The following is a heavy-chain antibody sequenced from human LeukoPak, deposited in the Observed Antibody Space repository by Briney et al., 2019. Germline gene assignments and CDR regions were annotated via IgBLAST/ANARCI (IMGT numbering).Heavy chain of an antibody. CDR3: ARRGSGYFFDY. Sequence: PSETLSLTCAVSGYSISSGYYCGWIRQPPGQGLEWIGIIYHSGSTYYNPSLKSRVTISVDTSKNQFSLKLSSVTAAATAVYYCARRGSGYFFDYWGQGTLVTVSS. CDR1: GYSISSGYY. J-gene: IGHJ4*02. V-gene: IGHV4-38-2*01. CDR2: IYHSGST. D-gene: IGHD3-22*01.